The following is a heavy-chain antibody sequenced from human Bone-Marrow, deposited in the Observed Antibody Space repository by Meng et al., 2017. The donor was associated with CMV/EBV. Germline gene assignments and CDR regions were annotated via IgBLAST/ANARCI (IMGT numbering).Heavy chain of an antibody. Sequence: GESLKISCKASGYIFTTYWIGWVRQMPGKGLEWMGIIYPRDSDARYSPSFQGQVTISVDKSINIAYLQWSSLKASDTAMYYCARAPAGIVVVPAAPTRWAFDIWGQGTMVTVSS. J-gene: IGHJ3*02. D-gene: IGHD2-2*01. V-gene: IGHV5-51*01. CDR2: IYPRDSDA. CDR3: ARAPAGIVVVPAAPTRWAFDI. CDR1: GYIFTTYW.